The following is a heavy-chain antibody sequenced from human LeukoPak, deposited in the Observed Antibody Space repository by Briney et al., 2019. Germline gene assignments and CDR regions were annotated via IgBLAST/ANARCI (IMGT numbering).Heavy chain of an antibody. CDR2: IYSSGST. V-gene: IGHV3-53*01. D-gene: IGHD5-18*01. CDR3: ATPPAMRAPPNYFQH. CDR1: GFTVSNNF. Sequence: GGSLRLSCAASGFTVSNNFMGWVRQAPGKGLDWVSIIYSSGSTYYADSVKGRFTISRDNSKNTVFLQMSSLRADDTPVYYCATPPAMRAPPNYFQHWGQGTLVTVSS. J-gene: IGHJ1*01.